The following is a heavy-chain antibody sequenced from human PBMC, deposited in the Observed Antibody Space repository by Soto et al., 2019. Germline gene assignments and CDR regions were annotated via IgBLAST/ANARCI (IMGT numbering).Heavy chain of an antibody. CDR3: AHRVNRAFDY. Sequence: QITLKESGPTLVKATQTLTLTCTFSGFSPSTSEVTVGWIRQPPGKALEWLALIYWDDDKRYSPSLKTRLTITKDTSKNQVVLTMTNMDPVDTGTYYCAHRVNRAFDYWGQGTLVTVSS. CDR1: GFSPSTSEVT. CDR2: IYWDDDK. J-gene: IGHJ4*02. V-gene: IGHV2-5*02.